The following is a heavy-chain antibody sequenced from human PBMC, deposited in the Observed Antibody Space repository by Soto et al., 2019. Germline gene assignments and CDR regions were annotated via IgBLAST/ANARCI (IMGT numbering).Heavy chain of an antibody. Sequence: TLSLTCAVSGGSISSGNSYSWSWIRQPPGKGLEWIGSISHTGSTSYNPSLKGRVTMSVDKSKNQFSLKLSSVTAADMAVYYCARAVAPYLGTWFDPWGQGTLVTVSS. J-gene: IGHJ5*02. D-gene: IGHD3-16*01. CDR2: ISHTGST. CDR1: GGSISSGNSYS. V-gene: IGHV4-30-2*01. CDR3: ARAVAPYLGTWFDP.